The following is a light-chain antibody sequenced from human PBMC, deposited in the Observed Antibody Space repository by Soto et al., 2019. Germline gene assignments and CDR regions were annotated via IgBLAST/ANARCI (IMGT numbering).Light chain of an antibody. CDR1: SSDVGGYNY. J-gene: IGLJ3*02. CDR3: GSYRSGTTWV. Sequence: QSALTQPASVSGSPGQSITISCTGTSSDVGGYNYVSWYQQHPGKAPKLMIYEVTNRPSGVSHRFAGDKSGNAASLTISGLQAEGEDDYYCGSYRSGTTWVLGGGSKLTVL. V-gene: IGLV2-14*01. CDR2: EVT.